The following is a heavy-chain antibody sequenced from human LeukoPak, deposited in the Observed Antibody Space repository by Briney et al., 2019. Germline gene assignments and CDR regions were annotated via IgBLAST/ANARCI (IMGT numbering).Heavy chain of an antibody. V-gene: IGHV5-51*01. D-gene: IGHD6-19*01. Sequence: GESLKISCKGFGYSFTSNWIGWVRQMPGKGLEWMGIIHPRDSDTTYSPSFQGQVTISADRSTSTAYLQWSSLKASDTAMYYCARHRQSSVWAAIVDYWGRGTLVTVSS. CDR2: IHPRDSDT. J-gene: IGHJ4*02. CDR3: ARHRQSSVWAAIVDY. CDR1: GYSFTSNW.